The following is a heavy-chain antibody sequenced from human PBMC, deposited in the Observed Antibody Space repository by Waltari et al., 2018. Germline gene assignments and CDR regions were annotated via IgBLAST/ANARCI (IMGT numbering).Heavy chain of an antibody. CDR2: INNDGSST. CDR1: GVTLSRSW. V-gene: IGHV3-74*03. J-gene: IGHJ3*01. D-gene: IGHD2-15*01. Sequence: EVHLVESGGGLVQPGGSLRLPCAASGVTLSRSWIHWVRQSPGKWLMWVSRINNDGSSTVYADSVKGRFTISRDDAKNTVSLQMNNLSAEDTALYYCARAGLLGAFDVWGQGTMVTVSS. CDR3: ARAGLLGAFDV.